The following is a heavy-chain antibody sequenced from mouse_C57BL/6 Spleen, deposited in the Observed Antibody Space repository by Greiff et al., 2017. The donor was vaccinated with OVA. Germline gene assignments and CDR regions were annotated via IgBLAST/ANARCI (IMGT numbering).Heavy chain of an antibody. V-gene: IGHV3-6*01. CDR1: GYSITSGYY. CDR2: ISYDGSN. CDR3: ANYYGSSWYFDV. J-gene: IGHJ1*03. Sequence: EVKLQESGPGLVKPSQSLSLTCSVTGYSITSGYYWNWIRQFPGNKLEWMGYISYDGSNNYNPSLKNRISITRDTSKNQFFLKLNSVTTEDTATYYCANYYGSSWYFDVWGTGTTVTVSS. D-gene: IGHD1-1*01.